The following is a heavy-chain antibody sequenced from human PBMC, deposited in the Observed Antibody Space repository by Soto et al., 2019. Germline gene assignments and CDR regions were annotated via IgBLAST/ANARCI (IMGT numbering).Heavy chain of an antibody. J-gene: IGHJ6*02. CDR3: ARDFVIAAAGDYYYYGMDV. CDR2: IYNGGST. CDR1: GFTVSSNY. Sequence: GGSLRLSCAASGFTVSSNYMSWVRKAPGKGLEWLSVIYNGGSTYYADSVKGRFTISRDNSKNTLYLQMNSLRAEDTAVYYCARDFVIAAAGDYYYYGMDVWGQGTTVTVSS. D-gene: IGHD6-13*01. V-gene: IGHV3-66*01.